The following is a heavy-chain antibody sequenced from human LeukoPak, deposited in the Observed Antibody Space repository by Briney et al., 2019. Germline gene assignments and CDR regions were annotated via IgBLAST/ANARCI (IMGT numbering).Heavy chain of an antibody. CDR1: GASMSSHY. CDR2: IFYTGST. J-gene: IGHJ4*02. CDR3: ARSTRSSALRT. Sequence: SETLSLTCTVSGASMSSHYWSWIRQPPRKGLEWIGNIFYTGSTNYKPSLKSRLTISIDRSRNQFSLRLSSVTAADTAVYFCARSTRSSALRTWDQGIPVTVSS. V-gene: IGHV4-59*11. D-gene: IGHD2-15*01.